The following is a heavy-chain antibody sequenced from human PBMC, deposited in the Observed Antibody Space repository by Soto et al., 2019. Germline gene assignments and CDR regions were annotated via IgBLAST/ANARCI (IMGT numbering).Heavy chain of an antibody. V-gene: IGHV1-18*01. Sequence: QVHLVQSGAEVKKPGASVKVSCKASGYTFTSCGITWVRQGPGQGLEWMGWISAHNGNTDYAQKLQGRVIVTRDTSTSTAYMELRSLISDDTAVYYCARGRYGDYWGQGALFTVSS. D-gene: IGHD1-1*01. CDR1: GYTFTSCG. J-gene: IGHJ4*02. CDR2: ISAHNGNT. CDR3: ARGRYGDY.